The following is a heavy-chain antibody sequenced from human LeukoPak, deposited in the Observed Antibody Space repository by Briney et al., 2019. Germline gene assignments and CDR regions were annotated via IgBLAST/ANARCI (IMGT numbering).Heavy chain of an antibody. CDR3: ANTYYYDSSGSPP. J-gene: IGHJ5*02. D-gene: IGHD3-22*01. V-gene: IGHV3-7*01. Sequence: GGSLRLSCAASGFTFSSYYMSWVRQAPGKGLEWVANINQDGSEKYYVDSVKGRFTISRDNAKNALYLQMNSLRAEDTAVYYCANTYYYDSSGSPPWGQGTLVTVSS. CDR2: INQDGSEK. CDR1: GFTFSSYY.